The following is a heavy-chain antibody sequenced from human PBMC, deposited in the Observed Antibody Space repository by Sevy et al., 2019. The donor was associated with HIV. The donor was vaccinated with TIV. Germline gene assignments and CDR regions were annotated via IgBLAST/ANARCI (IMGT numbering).Heavy chain of an antibody. J-gene: IGHJ4*02. CDR3: ARGLVVAATPFDY. Sequence: GGSLRLSCAASGFTFSSYAMHWVHQAPGKGLEWVAVISYDGSNKYYADSVKGRFTISRDNSKNTLYLQMNSLRAEDTAVYYCARGLVVAATPFDYWGQGTLVTVSS. CDR2: ISYDGSNK. V-gene: IGHV3-30*04. CDR1: GFTFSSYA. D-gene: IGHD2-15*01.